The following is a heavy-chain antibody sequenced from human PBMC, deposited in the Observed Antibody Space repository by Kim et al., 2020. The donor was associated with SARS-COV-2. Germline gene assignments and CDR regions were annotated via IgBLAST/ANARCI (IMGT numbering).Heavy chain of an antibody. CDR2: IYYSGST. Sequence: SETLSLTCTVSGGSISSSSYYWGWIRQPPGKVLEWIGSIYYSGSTYYNPSLKSRVTISVDTSKNQFSLKLSSVTAADTAVYYCARAGIMITFGGVIANNHFDYWGQGTLVTVSS. J-gene: IGHJ4*02. CDR1: GGSISSSSYY. V-gene: IGHV4-39*01. CDR3: ARAGIMITFGGVIANNHFDY. D-gene: IGHD3-16*02.